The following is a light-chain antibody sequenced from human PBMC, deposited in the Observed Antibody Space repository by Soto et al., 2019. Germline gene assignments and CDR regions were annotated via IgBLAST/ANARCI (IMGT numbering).Light chain of an antibody. CDR2: GAS. Sequence: EIVLTQSPGTLSLSPGERATLSCRASQSVSSIYLAWYQQKAGQAPRLLMYGASRRATGIPDRFSGSGSGTDFTLTISRLEPEDFAVYYCHQYGGSPQTFGHGTKVEIK. V-gene: IGKV3-20*01. CDR1: QSVSSIY. J-gene: IGKJ1*01. CDR3: HQYGGSPQT.